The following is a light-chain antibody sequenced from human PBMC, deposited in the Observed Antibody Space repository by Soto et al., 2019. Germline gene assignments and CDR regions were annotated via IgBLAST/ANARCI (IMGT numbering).Light chain of an antibody. J-gene: IGKJ5*01. CDR1: QSIRTTY. CDR3: QQRSNWPQGVT. V-gene: IGKV3D-20*02. CDR2: GTY. Sequence: EIVLTQSPGTLSLSPGERATLSCGTSQSIRTTYLAWYQQKPGQIPRLLIYGTYNRATGIPDRLSGSGSGKEFTLTISSLETEDFAVYYCQQRSNWPQGVTFGHGTRLEIK.